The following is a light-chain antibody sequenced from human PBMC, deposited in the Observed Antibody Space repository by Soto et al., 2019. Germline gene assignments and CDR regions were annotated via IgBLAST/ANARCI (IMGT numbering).Light chain of an antibody. CDR3: QQDNNWPPIT. Sequence: ETVMTQSPATLSVSPGERATLSCRASQSISSNLAWYQQKPGQAPKLLIYGASARATGVPARFSGSGSGTDFRLIISSLQSEDFGVYYCQQDNNWPPITFGQGTRVDIK. CDR1: QSISSN. J-gene: IGKJ5*01. V-gene: IGKV3-15*01. CDR2: GAS.